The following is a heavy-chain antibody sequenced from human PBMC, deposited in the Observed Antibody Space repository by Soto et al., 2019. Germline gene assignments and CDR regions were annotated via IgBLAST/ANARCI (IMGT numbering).Heavy chain of an antibody. CDR1: GASITSSSY. CDR2: FSLSGTT. V-gene: IGHV4-4*07. D-gene: IGHD2-8*02. CDR3: ARGMTPPGAPAWYYFDS. J-gene: IGHJ4*02. Sequence: QVQLQESGPGLMKPSETLSLTCTVSGASITSSSYWSWIRQPAGKGLEWIGRFSLSGTTNYNPSLRSLVTMSADVYKNQFSLRLTSVTAADTALYYCARGMTPPGAPAWYYFDSWGQGTLVTVSS.